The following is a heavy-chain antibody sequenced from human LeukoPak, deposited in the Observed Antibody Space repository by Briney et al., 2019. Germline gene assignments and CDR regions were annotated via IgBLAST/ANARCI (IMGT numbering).Heavy chain of an antibody. J-gene: IGHJ4*02. D-gene: IGHD3-22*01. CDR3: ARNKMYYYDTSGFYFFDS. Sequence: PGGSLRLSCSASGFTFSTYSMNWVRQAPGKGLEWVSAITSSSTYIYYADSVRGRFAISRDNSKNSLYLQMNSVTVEDTAVYYCARNKMYYYDTSGFYFFDSWGQGTLVTVPS. CDR1: GFTFSTYS. CDR2: ITSSSTYI. V-gene: IGHV3-21*01.